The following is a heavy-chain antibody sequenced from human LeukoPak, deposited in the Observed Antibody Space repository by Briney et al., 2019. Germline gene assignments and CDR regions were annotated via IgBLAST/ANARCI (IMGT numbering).Heavy chain of an antibody. CDR1: GFTFSSYW. Sequence: GGSLRLSCAASGFTFSSYWMNWARQAPGKGLEWVASINHNGNVNYYVDSVKGRFTISRDNAKNSLYLQMNSLRAEDTAVYYCARGRDFYYGMDVWGQGATVTVSS. J-gene: IGHJ6*02. CDR2: INHNGNVN. V-gene: IGHV3-7*03. CDR3: ARGRDFYYGMDV.